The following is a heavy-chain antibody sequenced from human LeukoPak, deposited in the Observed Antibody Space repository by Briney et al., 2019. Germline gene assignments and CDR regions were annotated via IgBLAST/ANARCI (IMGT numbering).Heavy chain of an antibody. CDR3: ARSSGSYSFDH. Sequence: ASVKVSCKVSGYTLTELSMHWVRQTPGKGLEWMGGIHPEDGETIHAQKFRGRVTMTEDTSTDTVHMELSSLRSDDTAVYYCARSSGSYSFDHWGQGTLVTVSS. D-gene: IGHD1-26*01. CDR1: GYTLTELS. V-gene: IGHV1-24*01. CDR2: IHPEDGET. J-gene: IGHJ4*02.